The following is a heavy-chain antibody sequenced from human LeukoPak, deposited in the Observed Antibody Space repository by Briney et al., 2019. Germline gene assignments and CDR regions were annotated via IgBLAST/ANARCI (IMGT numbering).Heavy chain of an antibody. CDR3: AREYYSEFY. Sequence: GGSLRLSCAASEFTFSNYVMNWVRQAPGKGLEWVSSIRQSGDITYYADSVKGRFTISRDNFKNTLFLQMNSLRAEDTAIYYCAREYYSEFYWGQGTLVTVSS. CDR1: EFTFSNYV. V-gene: IGHV3-23*01. J-gene: IGHJ4*02. D-gene: IGHD2-21*01. CDR2: IRQSGDIT.